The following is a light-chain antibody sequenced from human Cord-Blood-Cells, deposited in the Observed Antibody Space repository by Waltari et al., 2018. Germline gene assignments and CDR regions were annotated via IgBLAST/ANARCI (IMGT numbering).Light chain of an antibody. J-gene: IGKJ4*01. V-gene: IGKV3-11*01. Sequence: EIVLTQSPATLSLSPGERATLSCRASQSVSSYLAWYQQKPGQAPRLLIYDASNRATGIPARFSGSGSGTDFTLTIGSLEPEDFVVYYCQQRSNWPPLTFGGGTKVEIK. CDR3: QQRSNWPPLT. CDR2: DAS. CDR1: QSVSSY.